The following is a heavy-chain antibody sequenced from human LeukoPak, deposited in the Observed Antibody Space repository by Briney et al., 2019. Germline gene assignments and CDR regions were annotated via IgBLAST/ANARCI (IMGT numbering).Heavy chain of an antibody. J-gene: IGHJ4*02. D-gene: IGHD1-26*01. CDR1: GFIFSSYA. V-gene: IGHV3-23*01. CDR3: AKVPDLSGSSTGDY. CDR2: ISGSGGST. Sequence: GGSLSLSCAASGFIFSSYAMSWVRQAPGKGLEWVSAISGSGGSTYYAYSVKGRFTISRDNIKNTLYLQMNSLRAEDTAVYYCAKVPDLSGSSTGDYWGQGTLVTVSS.